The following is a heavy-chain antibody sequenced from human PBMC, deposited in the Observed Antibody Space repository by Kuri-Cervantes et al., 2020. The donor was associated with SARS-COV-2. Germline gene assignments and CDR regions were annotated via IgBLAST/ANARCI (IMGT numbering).Heavy chain of an antibody. Sequence: SCAIPGDSVSSNSAAWNWIRQSPSRGLEWLGRTYYRSKWYNDYAVSVKSRITINPDTSKNQFSLQLNSVTPEDTAVYYCARDLGGWQQLPHFDYWGQGTLVTVSS. CDR3: ARDLGGWQQLPHFDY. V-gene: IGHV6-1*01. J-gene: IGHJ4*02. CDR2: TYYRSKWYN. CDR1: GDSVSSNSAA. D-gene: IGHD6-13*01.